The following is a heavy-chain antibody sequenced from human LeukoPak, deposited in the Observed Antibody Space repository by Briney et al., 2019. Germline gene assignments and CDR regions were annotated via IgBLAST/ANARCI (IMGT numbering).Heavy chain of an antibody. CDR2: MNPNSGNT. D-gene: IGHD6-13*01. V-gene: IGHV1-8*01. J-gene: IGHJ6*02. CDR1: GYTFTSYD. Sequence: ASVKVSCKASGYTFTSYDINWVRQATGQGLEWMGWMNPNSGNTGYAQKFQGRVTMTRNTSISTAYMELSSLRSEDTAVYYCARGSVKAAAGTRYYXXXDVWGQGTTVTVSS. CDR3: ARGSVKAAAGTRYYXXXDV.